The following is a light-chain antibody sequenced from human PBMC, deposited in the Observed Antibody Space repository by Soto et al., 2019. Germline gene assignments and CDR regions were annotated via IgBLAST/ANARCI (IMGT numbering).Light chain of an antibody. V-gene: IGKV1-27*01. CDR1: QGISNY. J-gene: IGKJ5*01. CDR3: QQYENLPT. Sequence: DIQMTQTPSSLSASVGDRVTITCRASQGISNYLAWYQQKPGRVPKILIYAASTLQSGVPSRFSGGGSGTDFTLTISSLQPEDIATYYCQQYENLPTFGQGTRLEIK. CDR2: AAS.